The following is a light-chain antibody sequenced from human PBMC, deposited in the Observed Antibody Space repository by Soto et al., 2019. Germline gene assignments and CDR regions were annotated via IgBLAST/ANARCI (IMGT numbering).Light chain of an antibody. CDR3: QQYNSYSIT. V-gene: IGKV1-9*01. J-gene: IGKJ5*01. Sequence: QSPSLLSASVEDRVTTTCPASQGISSFLAWYQQKPGKAPNLLMYAASTLQSGVPSRFSGSGSGTEFTLTISSLQPDDFATYYCQQYNSYSITCGQGTRLEIK. CDR1: QGISSF. CDR2: AAS.